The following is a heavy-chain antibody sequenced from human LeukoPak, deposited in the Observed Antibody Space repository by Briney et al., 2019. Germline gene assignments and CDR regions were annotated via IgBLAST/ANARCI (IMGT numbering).Heavy chain of an antibody. Sequence: PGAFLRLSCAASGFTFSGYAMSWVRQAPGKGLEWVSSISGGGGNTYYADSVKGRFTISRDNSKNTLYLQMNSLRAEDTAVYYCAKNGRWQAYYFDYWGQGTLVTVSS. D-gene: IGHD4-23*01. CDR3: AKNGRWQAYYFDY. V-gene: IGHV3-23*01. CDR1: GFTFSGYA. J-gene: IGHJ4*02. CDR2: ISGGGGNT.